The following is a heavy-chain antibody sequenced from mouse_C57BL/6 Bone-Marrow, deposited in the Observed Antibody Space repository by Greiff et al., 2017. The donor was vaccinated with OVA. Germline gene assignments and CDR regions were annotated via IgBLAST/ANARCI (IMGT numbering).Heavy chain of an antibody. D-gene: IGHD1-1*01. Sequence: QVQLKESGAELARPGASVKLSCKASGYTFTSYGISWVKQRTGQGLEWIGEIYPRSGNTYYNEKFKGKATLTADKSSSTAYMELRSLTSEDSAVYFFCGNYYGSSYVRYAMDYWGQGTSVTVSS. J-gene: IGHJ4*01. CDR3: CGNYYGSSYVRYAMDY. V-gene: IGHV1-81*01. CDR2: IYPRSGNT. CDR1: GYTFTSYG.